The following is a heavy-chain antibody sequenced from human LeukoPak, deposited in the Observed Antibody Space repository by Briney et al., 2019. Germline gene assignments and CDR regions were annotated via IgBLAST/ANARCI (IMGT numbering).Heavy chain of an antibody. CDR1: GYTVSRNTAA. CDR2: TYHRSKWYN. J-gene: IGHJ3*02. V-gene: IGHV6-1*01. CDR3: ARQEIEVDDAFDI. Sequence: SQTLSLTCAISGYTVSRNTAAWNWIRQSPSRGLEWLRRTYHRSKWYNDYAVSVKSRITVNPDTSKNQFSLQLKSVTPEDTAVYFCARQEIEVDDAFDIWGQGTMVTVSS. D-gene: IGHD3-22*01.